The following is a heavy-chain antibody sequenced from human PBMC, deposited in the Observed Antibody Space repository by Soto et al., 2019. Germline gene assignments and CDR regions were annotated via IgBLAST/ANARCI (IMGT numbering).Heavy chain of an antibody. D-gene: IGHD4-17*01. V-gene: IGHV4-30-4*01. CDR3: ARGDYGRNLGYFQH. J-gene: IGHJ1*01. CDR1: GGSISSGYYY. CDR2: IYYSGST. Sequence: PSETLSLTCTVSGGSISSGYYYWSWIRQPPGKGLEWIGYIYYSGSTYYNPSLKSRVTISVDTSKNQFSLKLSSVTAADTAVYYCARGDYGRNLGYFQHWGQGNLVTVSS.